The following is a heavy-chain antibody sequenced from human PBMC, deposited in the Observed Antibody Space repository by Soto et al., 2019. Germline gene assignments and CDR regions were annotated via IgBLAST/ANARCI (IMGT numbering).Heavy chain of an antibody. V-gene: IGHV4-61*03. CDR1: GGSVSSGSYY. CDR3: ARESDSGSYYFDY. CDR2: IYNSGST. D-gene: IGHD3-10*01. Sequence: SETLPLTFTVSGGSVSSGSYYWSCIRKPPGKGLEWIWYIYNSGSTNYNPSLKSRVTISVDTSNNHFSLRMSSVTAPDTAVYYCARESDSGSYYFDYWGRGTLVTVPS. J-gene: IGHJ4*02.